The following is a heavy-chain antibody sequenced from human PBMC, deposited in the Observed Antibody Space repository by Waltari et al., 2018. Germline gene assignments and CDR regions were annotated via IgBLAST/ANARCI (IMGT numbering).Heavy chain of an antibody. CDR1: GYSFTSHW. CDR3: ARRYCSGARCLYFDH. J-gene: IGHJ4*02. D-gene: IGHD2-15*01. Sequence: EVQLVQSGAEVKKPGESLKISCKGSGYSFTSHWITWVRQLPGKALEWMVIINPADSDTRYSPSFQGQVTISADKSISTAYLQWSSLKASDTAMYYCARRYCSGARCLYFDHWGQGTLVTVSS. CDR2: INPADSDT. V-gene: IGHV5-51*01.